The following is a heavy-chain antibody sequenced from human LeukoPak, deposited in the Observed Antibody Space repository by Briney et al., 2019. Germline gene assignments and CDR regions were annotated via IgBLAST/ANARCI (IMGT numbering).Heavy chain of an antibody. CDR3: ARVSSSSWFTYFDY. CDR2: ISAYNGNT. J-gene: IGHJ4*02. Sequence: ASVKVSCMASGYTFTSYGISWVRQAPGQGLEWMGWISAYNGNTNYAQKLQGRVTMTTDTSTSTAYMELRSLRSDDTAVYYCARVSSSSWFTYFDYWGQGTLVTVSS. D-gene: IGHD6-13*01. V-gene: IGHV1-18*01. CDR1: GYTFTSYG.